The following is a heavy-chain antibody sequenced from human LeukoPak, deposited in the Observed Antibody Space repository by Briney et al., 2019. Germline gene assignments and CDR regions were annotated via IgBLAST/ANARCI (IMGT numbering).Heavy chain of an antibody. Sequence: PSETLSLTCTVSGGSISNSRYYWGWIRQPPGTGLEWIRSIYYSGSTYYNPSLKSRVTISVDTSKNQFSLKLSSVTAADTAVYYCASSSGWYNGFDYWGQGTLVTVSS. CDR1: GGSISNSRYY. J-gene: IGHJ4*02. CDR2: IYYSGST. D-gene: IGHD6-19*01. CDR3: ASSSGWYNGFDY. V-gene: IGHV4-39*01.